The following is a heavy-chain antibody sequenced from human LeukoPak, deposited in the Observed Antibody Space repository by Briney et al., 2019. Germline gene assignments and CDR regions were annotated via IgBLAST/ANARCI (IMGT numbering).Heavy chain of an antibody. CDR1: GFTFSDYY. Sequence: GGSLRLSCAASGFTFSDYYMSWIRQAPGKGLEWVSYISSSGSTIYYAGSVKGRFTISRDNAKNSLYLQMNSLRAEDTAVYYCARGNYDSSGYWFDPWGQGTLVTVSS. CDR2: ISSSGSTI. V-gene: IGHV3-11*01. D-gene: IGHD3-22*01. J-gene: IGHJ5*02. CDR3: ARGNYDSSGYWFDP.